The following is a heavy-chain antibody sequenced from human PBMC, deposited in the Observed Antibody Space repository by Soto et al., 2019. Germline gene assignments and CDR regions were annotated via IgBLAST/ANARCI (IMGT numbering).Heavy chain of an antibody. CDR3: ARDQDIVVVPAAMLRGVGYYYGMDV. Sequence: QVQLVESGGGVVQPGRSLRLSCAASGFTFSSYGMHWVRQAPGKGLEWVAVIWYDGSNKYYADSVEGRFTISRDNSKNTLYLQMNSLRAEDTAVYYCARDQDIVVVPAAMLRGVGYYYGMDVWGQGTTVTVSS. CDR2: IWYDGSNK. D-gene: IGHD2-2*01. CDR1: GFTFSSYG. J-gene: IGHJ6*02. V-gene: IGHV3-33*01.